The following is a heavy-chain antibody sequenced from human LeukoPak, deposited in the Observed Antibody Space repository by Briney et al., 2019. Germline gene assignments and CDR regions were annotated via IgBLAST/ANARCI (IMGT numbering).Heavy chain of an antibody. CDR3: AKATGSYPSNPFDY. V-gene: IGHV3-23*01. CDR2: ISGGGEGT. CDR1: GFTFSSYV. J-gene: IGHJ4*02. D-gene: IGHD1-26*01. Sequence: GGSLRLSCAASGFTFSSYVMKWVRQTPEKGLEWVSGISGGGEGTFYADSVEGRFTISRDISKSTLFLQMNSLRVEDTAVYYCAKATGSYPSNPFDYWGQGTLVTVSS.